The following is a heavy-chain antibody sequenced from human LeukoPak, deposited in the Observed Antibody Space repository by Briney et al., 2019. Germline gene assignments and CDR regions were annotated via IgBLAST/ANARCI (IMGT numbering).Heavy chain of an antibody. D-gene: IGHD3-9*01. V-gene: IGHV4-30-4*07. Sequence: SETLSLTCAVSGGSIRSGGYSWSWIRQPPGKGLEWIGYIYYSGSTYYNPSLKSRVTISVDTSKNQFSLKLSSVTAADTAVYYCARQIRYFDWEEYYYYYMDVWGKGTTVTISS. CDR3: ARQIRYFDWEEYYYYYMDV. J-gene: IGHJ6*03. CDR1: GGSIRSGGYS. CDR2: IYYSGST.